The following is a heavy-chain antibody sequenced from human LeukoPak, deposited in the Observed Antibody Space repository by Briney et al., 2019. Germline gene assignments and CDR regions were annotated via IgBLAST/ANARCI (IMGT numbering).Heavy chain of an antibody. D-gene: IGHD1-26*01. CDR2: ISSSSSTM. Sequence: GGSLRLSCAASGFTFSNYDMNWVRQAPGKGLEWLSYISSSSSTMYYADSVKGRFTISRDNAKNSLYLQMNSLRAEDTAVYYCAGRVGATWVDYWGQGTLVTVSS. CDR3: AGRVGATWVDY. V-gene: IGHV3-48*04. J-gene: IGHJ4*02. CDR1: GFTFSNYD.